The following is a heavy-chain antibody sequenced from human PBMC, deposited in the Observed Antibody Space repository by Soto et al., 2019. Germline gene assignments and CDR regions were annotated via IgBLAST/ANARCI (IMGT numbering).Heavy chain of an antibody. CDR3: AIADYGDDDY. V-gene: IGHV1-18*01. CDR2: IKAYSGNT. CDR1: GYTFATST. J-gene: IGHJ4*02. Sequence: GPGVKKPGASVKVSCKASGYTFATSTISWLRQAPGQGPEWMGWIKAYSGNTNYAQKLQGRLTMTTDTSTSTAYMELRSLTTDDTAIYYCAIADYGDDDYWGQGTLVTVSS. D-gene: IGHD4-17*01.